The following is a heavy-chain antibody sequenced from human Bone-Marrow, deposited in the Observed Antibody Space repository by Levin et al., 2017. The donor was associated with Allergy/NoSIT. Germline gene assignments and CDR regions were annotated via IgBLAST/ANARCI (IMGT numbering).Heavy chain of an antibody. CDR2: ISNTSRSI. CDR1: GFTFSDYG. V-gene: IGHV3-48*04. Sequence: GGSLRLSCAASGFTFSDYGMNWLRQAPGKGLEWLSYISNTSRSIFYADSVQGRFNISRDNAKNTLFLHLNGLKAEDTAVYFCARDATGPGPVGDSVYFDHWGQGALVTVSS. D-gene: IGHD2-21*02. J-gene: IGHJ4*02. CDR3: ARDATGPGPVGDSVYFDH.